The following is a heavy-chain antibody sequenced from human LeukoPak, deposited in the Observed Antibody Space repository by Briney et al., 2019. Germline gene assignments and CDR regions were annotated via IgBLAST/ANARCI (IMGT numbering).Heavy chain of an antibody. CDR2: IKQDGSEK. J-gene: IGHJ4*02. D-gene: IGHD6-13*01. Sequence: GGSLRLSCAASGFTFSSYWMNWVRQAPGKGLEWVANIKQDGSEKYYVDSVKGRFTISRDNAKNSLYLQMNSLRAEDTAVYYCARVYASSWYDYWGQGILVTVSS. V-gene: IGHV3-7*01. CDR1: GFTFSSYW. CDR3: ARVYASSWYDY.